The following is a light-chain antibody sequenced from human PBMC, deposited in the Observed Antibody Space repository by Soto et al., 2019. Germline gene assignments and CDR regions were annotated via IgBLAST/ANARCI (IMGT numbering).Light chain of an antibody. CDR3: SSYTSSSLYV. V-gene: IGLV2-14*01. CDR2: DVS. J-gene: IGLJ1*01. Sequence: QSARTQPASVSGSPGQSITDSCTGTSSDVGGYNYVSWYQQHPGKAPKLMIYDVSNRPSGVSNRFSGSKSGNTASLTISGLQAEDEADYYCSSYTSSSLYVFGTETKLTVL. CDR1: SSDVGGYNY.